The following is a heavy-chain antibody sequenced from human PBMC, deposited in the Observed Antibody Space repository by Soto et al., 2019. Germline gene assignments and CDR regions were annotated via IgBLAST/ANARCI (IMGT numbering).Heavy chain of an antibody. D-gene: IGHD3-22*01. CDR2: IYYSGST. CDR3: ARSRGGYFDY. CDR1: GASISTYY. Sequence: QVQLQESGPGLVKPSETLSLTCTVSGASISTYYWSWIRQPPGKGLEWIGYIYYSGSTNYNPSLNSRVTISVDTSKSKFSLKLSSVTAADTAVYYCARSRGGYFDYWGQGTLVTVSS. J-gene: IGHJ4*02. V-gene: IGHV4-59*01.